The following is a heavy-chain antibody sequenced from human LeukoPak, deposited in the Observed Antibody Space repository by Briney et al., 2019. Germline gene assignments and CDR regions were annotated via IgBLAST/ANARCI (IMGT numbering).Heavy chain of an antibody. D-gene: IGHD4-23*01. Sequence: SETLSLTCAVSGYSISSGYYWGWIRQPPGKGLEWIGSIYHSGSTYYHPSLKSRVTISVDTSKNQFSLKLSSVTAADTAVYYCARGRDTVAKGAFDIWGQGTMVTVSS. J-gene: IGHJ3*02. CDR2: IYHSGST. CDR3: ARGRDTVAKGAFDI. V-gene: IGHV4-38-2*01. CDR1: GYSISSGYY.